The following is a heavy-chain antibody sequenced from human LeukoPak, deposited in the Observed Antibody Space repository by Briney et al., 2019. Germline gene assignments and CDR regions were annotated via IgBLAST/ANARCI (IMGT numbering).Heavy chain of an antibody. CDR1: GGSISSYY. V-gene: IGHV4-59*01. J-gene: IGHJ6*02. CDR3: ARSNEGAAAPSPDYYYYGMDV. CDR2: IYYSGST. Sequence: SETLSLTCTVSGGSISSYYWSWIRQPPGKGLEWIGYIYYSGSTNYNPSLKSRVTISVDTPKNQFSLKLSSVTAADTAVYYCARSNEGAAAPSPDYYYYGMDVWGQGTTVTVSS. D-gene: IGHD6-13*01.